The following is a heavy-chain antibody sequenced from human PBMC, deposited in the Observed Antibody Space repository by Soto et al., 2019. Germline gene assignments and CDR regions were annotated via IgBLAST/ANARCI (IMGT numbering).Heavy chain of an antibody. J-gene: IGHJ6*02. Sequence: ASVKVSCKASGYTFTSYYIPWVRQAPGQGLEWMGIINPSGGTASYAQKSQGRVTITADESTSTAYMELSSLRSEDTAVYYCARASLTMVRGVDYYCMDVWGQGSTVSVAS. D-gene: IGHD3-10*01. CDR2: INPSGGTA. CDR1: GYTFTSYY. V-gene: IGHV1-46*01. CDR3: ARASLTMVRGVDYYCMDV.